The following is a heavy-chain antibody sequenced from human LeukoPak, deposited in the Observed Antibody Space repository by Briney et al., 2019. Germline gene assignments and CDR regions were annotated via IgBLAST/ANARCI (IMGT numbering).Heavy chain of an antibody. J-gene: IGHJ4*02. CDR3: ARSGYSISWYTNADY. CDR2: ISAYNGNT. V-gene: IGHV1-18*01. CDR1: GYTFTSYG. D-gene: IGHD6-13*01. Sequence: ASVKVSCKASGYTFTSYGISWVRQAPGQGLEWMGWISAYNGNTNYAQKLQGRVTMTTDTSTSTAYMELRSLRSDDTAVYYCARSGYSISWYTNADYWGQGTLVTVSS.